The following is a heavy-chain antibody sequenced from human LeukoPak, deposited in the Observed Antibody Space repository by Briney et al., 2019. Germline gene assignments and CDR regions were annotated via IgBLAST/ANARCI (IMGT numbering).Heavy chain of an antibody. J-gene: IGHJ4*02. CDR2: INYSGTT. CDR3: GRLFDS. V-gene: IGHV4-39*01. Sequence: SETLSLTCTVSGGAIIRDNFYWGWVRQPPGKGLEWVGSINYSGTTYYNPSLRSRLSISVDTSRTQFFLRLNSVTAAGTAVYYCGRLFDSWGQGILVTVSS. CDR1: GGAIIRDNFY.